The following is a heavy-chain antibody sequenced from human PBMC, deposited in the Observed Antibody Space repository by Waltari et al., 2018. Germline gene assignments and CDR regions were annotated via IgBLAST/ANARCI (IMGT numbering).Heavy chain of an antibody. Sequence: QVQLQESGPGLVKPSETLSLTCTVSGDSISGYYWNWIRQPAGKGLEWIGRIHSSGRTTHNPSLKSRVTMSVDTSKNQFSLKMSSVTAADTALYYCAKTTGGHIDPWGLGTLVTVSS. V-gene: IGHV4-4*07. CDR2: IHSSGRT. CDR3: AKTTGGHIDP. CDR1: GDSISGYY. J-gene: IGHJ5*02. D-gene: IGHD1-1*01.